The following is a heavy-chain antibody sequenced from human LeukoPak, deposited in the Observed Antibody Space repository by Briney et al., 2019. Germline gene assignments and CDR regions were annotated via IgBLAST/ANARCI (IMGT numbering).Heavy chain of an antibody. CDR2: ISGSGGST. D-gene: IGHD2-2*01. CDR3: ARGCSSTSCPEDY. J-gene: IGHJ4*02. Sequence: GSLRLSCAASGFTFSSYGMSWVRQAPGKGLEWVSAISGSGGSTYYADSVKGRFTISRDNAKNSLYLQMNSLRAEDTAVYYCARGCSSTSCPEDYWGQGTLVTVSS. CDR1: GFTFSSYG. V-gene: IGHV3-23*01.